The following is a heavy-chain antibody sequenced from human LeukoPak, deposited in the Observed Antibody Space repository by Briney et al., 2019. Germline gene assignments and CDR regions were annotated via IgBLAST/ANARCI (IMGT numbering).Heavy chain of an antibody. V-gene: IGHV1-18*01. CDR2: ISAYNGNT. CDR3: VRDYYGSGSSATNWFDP. D-gene: IGHD3-10*01. CDR1: GYTFTSYD. J-gene: IGHJ5*02. Sequence: GASVKVSCKASGYTFTSYDINWVRQAPGQGLEWMGWISAYNGNTNYAQKLQGRVTMTTDTSTSTAYMELRSLRSDDTAVYYCVRDYYGSGSSATNWFDPWGQGTLVTVSS.